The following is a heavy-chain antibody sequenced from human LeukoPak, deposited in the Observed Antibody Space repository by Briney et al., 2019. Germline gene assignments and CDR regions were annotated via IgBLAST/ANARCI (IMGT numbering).Heavy chain of an antibody. Sequence: GGSLRLSCAASGFIFSSYWMHWVRQAPGKGLVWVSRINTDGSSTSYADSVKGRFTISRDNAKNTLYLQMNSLRAEDTAVYYCARVRGGEVVPAAMDYWGQGTLVTVSS. J-gene: IGHJ4*02. CDR2: INTDGSST. CDR3: ARVRGGEVVPAAMDY. D-gene: IGHD2-2*01. CDR1: GFIFSSYW. V-gene: IGHV3-74*01.